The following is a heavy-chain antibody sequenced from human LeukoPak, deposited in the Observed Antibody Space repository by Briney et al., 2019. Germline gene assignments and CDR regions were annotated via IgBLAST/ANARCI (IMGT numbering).Heavy chain of an antibody. V-gene: IGHV4-34*01. CDR2: INHSGST. Sequence: SETLSLTCAVYGGSFSGYYWSWIRQPPGKGLEWIGEINHSGSTNYNPSLKSRVTISVDTSKNQFSLKLSSVTAADTAVYYCARSGSGSYWRAFDYWGQGTLVTVSS. J-gene: IGHJ4*02. CDR1: GGSFSGYY. D-gene: IGHD1-26*01. CDR3: ARSGSGSYWRAFDY.